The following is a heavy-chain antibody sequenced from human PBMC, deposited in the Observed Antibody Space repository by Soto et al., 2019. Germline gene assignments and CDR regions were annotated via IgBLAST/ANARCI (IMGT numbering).Heavy chain of an antibody. CDR3: VRGRASGSYFLRDY. J-gene: IGHJ4*02. CDR1: GNTFTSYD. V-gene: IGHV1-8*01. D-gene: IGHD3-10*01. CDR2: INPNSGNI. Sequence: ASVNVSCKASGNTFTSYDINWVPHATGHGLEWMGWINPNSGNIGYAQKFQGRVTMTRDTALRSAYTEVGRLRSDDTAVYYLVRGRASGSYFLRDYWGQGTLVTV.